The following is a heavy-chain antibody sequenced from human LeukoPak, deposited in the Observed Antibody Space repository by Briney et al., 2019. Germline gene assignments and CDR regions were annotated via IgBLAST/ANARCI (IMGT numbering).Heavy chain of an antibody. J-gene: IGHJ3*01. CDR1: GFTFSDYG. CDR3: ARDSAADDNDFDV. Sequence: GGSLRLSCAASGFTFSDYGMHWVRQAPGKGLEWVAVIWSHGNRKHHSDSVEGRFAISRDNSKNILYLQMNNLRAEDTALYYCARDSAADDNDFDVWGQGTMVTVSS. D-gene: IGHD6-25*01. V-gene: IGHV3-33*01. CDR2: IWSHGNRK.